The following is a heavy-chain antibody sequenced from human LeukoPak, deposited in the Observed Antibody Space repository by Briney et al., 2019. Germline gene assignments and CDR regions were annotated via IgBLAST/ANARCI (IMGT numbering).Heavy chain of an antibody. Sequence: SETLSLTCTVSGGSISSSSYSWGWIRQPPGKGLEWIGSIYYSGSTYYNPSLKSRVTISVDTSKDQFSLKLSSVTAADTAVYYCGSVVVAATPDYFDYWGQGTLVTVSS. CDR1: GGSISSSSYS. CDR2: IYYSGST. CDR3: GSVVVAATPDYFDY. V-gene: IGHV4-39*01. J-gene: IGHJ4*02. D-gene: IGHD2-15*01.